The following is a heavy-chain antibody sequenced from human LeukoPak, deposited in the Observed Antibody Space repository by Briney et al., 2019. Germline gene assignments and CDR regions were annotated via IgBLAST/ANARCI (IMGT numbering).Heavy chain of an antibody. CDR1: GFTFSSYA. J-gene: IGHJ4*02. D-gene: IGHD1-26*01. CDR2: ISYDGSNK. V-gene: IGHV3-30-3*01. CDR3: AREGGGSYGHFDY. Sequence: GRSLRLSCAASGFTFSSYAMHWVRQAPGKGLEWVAVISYDGSNKYYADSVKGRFTISRDNSKNTLYLQMNSLRAEDTAVYYCAREGGGSYGHFDYWGQGTLVTVSS.